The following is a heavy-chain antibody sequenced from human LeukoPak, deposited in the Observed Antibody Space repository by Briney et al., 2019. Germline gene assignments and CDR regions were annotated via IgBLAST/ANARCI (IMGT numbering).Heavy chain of an antibody. CDR1: GGTFSSYA. J-gene: IGHJ4*02. Sequence: SVKVSCKASGGTFSSYAISRVRQAPGQGLEWMGGIIPIFGTANYAQKFQGRVTITADESTSTAYMELSSLRSGDTAVYYCARSTNSRPYYYGSGNYFDYWGQGTLVTVSS. D-gene: IGHD3-10*01. V-gene: IGHV1-69*01. CDR3: ARSTNSRPYYYGSGNYFDY. CDR2: IIPIFGTA.